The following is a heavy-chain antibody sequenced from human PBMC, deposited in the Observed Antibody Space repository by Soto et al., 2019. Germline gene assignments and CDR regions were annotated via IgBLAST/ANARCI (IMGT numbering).Heavy chain of an antibody. CDR3: ARDNWNSY. D-gene: IGHD1-1*01. J-gene: IGHJ4*02. CDR2: VKSDGSST. V-gene: IGHV3-74*01. Sequence: GGSLRLSCAASGFTFSNYWMHWVRQGPGKGLVWVARVKSDGSSTSYADSVKGRFTISRDNAKNTLYLQMNSLRVEDTAVYYCARDNWNSYWGQGTLVNVSS. CDR1: GFTFSNYW.